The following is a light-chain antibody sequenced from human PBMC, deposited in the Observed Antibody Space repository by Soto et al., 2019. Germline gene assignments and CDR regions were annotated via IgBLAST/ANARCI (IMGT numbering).Light chain of an antibody. CDR2: ASS. V-gene: IGKV1-16*01. Sequence: DIQMTQSPSSLSASIGDRVTITCRANQDISTSLAWFQQQPANAPKSLIYASSTLQSGVPSIFSGSGSGKDFILTISSLQQEDLATYYCQQYKTYPFTFGGGTKVEIK. CDR1: QDISTS. CDR3: QQYKTYPFT. J-gene: IGKJ4*01.